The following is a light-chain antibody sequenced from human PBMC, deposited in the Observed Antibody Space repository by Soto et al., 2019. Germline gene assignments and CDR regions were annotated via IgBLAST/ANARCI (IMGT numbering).Light chain of an antibody. CDR2: GAS. J-gene: IGKJ1*01. CDR1: PAIASV. V-gene: IGKV1-9*01. CDR3: QQLNGSPPT. Sequence: IQLTQSPSSLSASVGDRVTITCRASPAIASVLAWYQQKPGTAPKLLIYGASTLKSGVPSRFSGSRSGTDYTLTLGSLQPEDFATYYCQQLNGSPPTFGQGPKVQV.